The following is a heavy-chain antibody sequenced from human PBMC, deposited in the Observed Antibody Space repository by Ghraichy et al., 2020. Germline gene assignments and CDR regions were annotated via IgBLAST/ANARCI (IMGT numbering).Heavy chain of an antibody. D-gene: IGHD5-12*01. CDR2: IYYSGST. Sequence: SETLSLTCTASGGSISSSSYYWGWIRQPPGKGLEWIGSIYYSGSTYYNPSLKSRVTISVDTSKNQFSLKLSSVTAADTAVYYCAGASVGKWLRILFCFDPWGQGTLVTVSS. J-gene: IGHJ5*02. CDR1: GGSISSSSYY. CDR3: AGASVGKWLRILFCFDP. V-gene: IGHV4-39*07.